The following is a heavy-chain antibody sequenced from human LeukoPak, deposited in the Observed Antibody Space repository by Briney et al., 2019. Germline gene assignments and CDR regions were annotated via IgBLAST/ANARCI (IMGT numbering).Heavy chain of an antibody. D-gene: IGHD2-15*01. V-gene: IGHV4-34*01. CDR2: INHSGST. Sequence: PSETLSLTCAVYGGSFSGYYWSWIRQPPGKGLEWIGEINHSGSTNYNPSLKSRVTISVDTSKNQFSLKLSSVTAADTAVYYCARVLEGCSGGSCYNYFDYWGQGTLVTVSS. CDR3: ARVLEGCSGGSCYNYFDY. J-gene: IGHJ4*02. CDR1: GGSFSGYY.